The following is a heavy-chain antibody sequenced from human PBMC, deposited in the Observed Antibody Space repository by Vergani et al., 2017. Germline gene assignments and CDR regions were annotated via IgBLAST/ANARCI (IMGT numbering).Heavy chain of an antibody. CDR2: ISSKAYGGTT. Sequence: EVQLLESGGGLVQPGRSLRLSCTASGFTFGDYAMSWFRQAPGKGLEWVGFISSKAYGGTTEYAASVQGRFTISRDNSKIIAYLQMNSLKTEDTAVYYCAKVGRAEVAGTFGAFDIWGQGTMVTVSS. J-gene: IGHJ3*02. D-gene: IGHD6-19*01. CDR1: GFTFGDYA. V-gene: IGHV3-49*03. CDR3: AKVGRAEVAGTFGAFDI.